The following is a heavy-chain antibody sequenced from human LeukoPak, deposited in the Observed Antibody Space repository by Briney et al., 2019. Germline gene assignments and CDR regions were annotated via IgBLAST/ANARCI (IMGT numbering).Heavy chain of an antibody. CDR2: INHSGST. J-gene: IGHJ4*02. CDR1: GGSFSGYY. V-gene: IGHV4-34*01. Sequence: ASETLSLTCAVYGGSFSGYYWSWIRQPPGKGLEWIGEINHSGSTNYNPSLKSRVTISVDTSKNQFSLKLSSVTAADTAVYYCARLQYGINYYDSSGYYWYFDYWGQGTLVTVSS. D-gene: IGHD3-22*01. CDR3: ARLQYGINYYDSSGYYWYFDY.